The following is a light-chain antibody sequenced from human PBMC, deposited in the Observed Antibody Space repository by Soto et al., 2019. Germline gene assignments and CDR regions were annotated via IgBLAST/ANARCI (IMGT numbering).Light chain of an antibody. V-gene: IGKV1-5*03. CDR3: LQYNSYSTWT. CDR2: KAS. CDR1: QSISTW. J-gene: IGKJ1*01. Sequence: DIQMTQSPSALSASVGDRVTLTCRASQSISTWLAWYQQKPGKAPKLLIYKASTLESGVPARFSGSGSGTEFTLTISSLQPDDFATYYCLQYNSYSTWTFGQGTKVEIK.